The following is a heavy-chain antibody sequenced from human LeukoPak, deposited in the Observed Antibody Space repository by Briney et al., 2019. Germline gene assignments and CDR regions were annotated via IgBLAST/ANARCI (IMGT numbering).Heavy chain of an antibody. Sequence: GGSLRLSCAASGGTLNSDDMNWVRQAPGMGLEWVSYISSSSGTRYYADSVKGRFTISRDNAKNSLYLYINSLRVDDTAVYYCARDDYNGGGSYWGQGILVTVSS. V-gene: IGHV3-48*04. D-gene: IGHD3-22*01. CDR3: ARDDYNGGGSY. CDR1: GGTLNSDD. CDR2: ISSSSGTR. J-gene: IGHJ4*02.